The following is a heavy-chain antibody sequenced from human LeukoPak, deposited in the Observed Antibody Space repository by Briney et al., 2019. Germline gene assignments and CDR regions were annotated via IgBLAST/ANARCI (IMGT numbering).Heavy chain of an antibody. J-gene: IGHJ4*02. Sequence: ASVKVSCKASGYTFTGYYMHWVRQAPGQGLEWMGWINPNSGGTNYVQKFQGRVTMTRDTSISTAYMELSRLRSDDTAVYYCARIYGSGEGSYWGQGTLVTVSS. V-gene: IGHV1-2*02. CDR1: GYTFTGYY. CDR2: INPNSGGT. D-gene: IGHD3-10*01. CDR3: ARIYGSGEGSY.